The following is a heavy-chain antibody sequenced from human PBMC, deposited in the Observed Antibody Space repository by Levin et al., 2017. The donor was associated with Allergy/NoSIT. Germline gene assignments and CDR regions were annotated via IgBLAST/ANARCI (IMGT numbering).Heavy chain of an antibody. Sequence: GESLKISCAASGFTFSSYAMHWVRQAPGKGLEWVAVISYDGSNKYYADSVKGRFTISRHSSKNTLYLQMNSLKAEDTAVYYCARPAEDLALIWWFDPWGQGTLVTVSS. D-gene: IGHD2-21*01. CDR1: GFTFSSYA. CDR3: ARPAEDLALIWWFDP. J-gene: IGHJ5*02. V-gene: IGHV3-30*01. CDR2: ISYDGSNK.